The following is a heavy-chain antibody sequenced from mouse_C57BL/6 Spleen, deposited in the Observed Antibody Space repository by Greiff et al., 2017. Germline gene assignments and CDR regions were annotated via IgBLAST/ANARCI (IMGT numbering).Heavy chain of an antibody. CDR2: ISSGSSTI. CDR3: ARPLGQGYAMDY. D-gene: IGHD3-3*01. Sequence: EVQLVESGGGLVKPGGSLKLSCAASGFTFSDYGMHWVRQAPEKGLEWVAYISSGSSTIYYADTVKGRFTISRDNAKNTLFRQMTSLRSEDTAMYYCARPLGQGYAMDYWGQGTSVTVSS. CDR1: GFTFSDYG. V-gene: IGHV5-17*01. J-gene: IGHJ4*01.